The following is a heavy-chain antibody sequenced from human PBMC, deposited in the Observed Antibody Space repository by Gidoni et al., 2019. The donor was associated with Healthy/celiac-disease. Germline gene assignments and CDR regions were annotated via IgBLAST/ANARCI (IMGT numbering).Heavy chain of an antibody. CDR3: AREEGYSYAGHPFDY. Sequence: QVQLQESGPGLVKPSGTLSLTCDVSGGPISSSNWWSWVRQPPGKGLEWIGEIYHSGSTNYNPSLKSRVTISVDKSKNQFSLKLSSVTAADTAVYYCAREEGYSYAGHPFDYWGQGTLVTVSS. J-gene: IGHJ4*02. CDR1: GGPISSSNW. V-gene: IGHV4-4*02. D-gene: IGHD5-18*01. CDR2: IYHSGST.